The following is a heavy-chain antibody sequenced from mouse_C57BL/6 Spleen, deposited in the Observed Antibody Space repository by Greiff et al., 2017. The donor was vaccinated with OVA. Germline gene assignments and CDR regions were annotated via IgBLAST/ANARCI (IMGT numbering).Heavy chain of an antibody. CDR1: GYTFTGYW. V-gene: IGHV1-9*01. CDR2: ILPGSGST. J-gene: IGHJ2*01. CDR3: AREEAYYDGSSYEDY. D-gene: IGHD1-1*01. Sequence: VQLQQSGAELMKPGASVKLSCKATGYTFTGYWIEWVKQRPGHGLEWIGEILPGSGSTNYNEKFKGKATFTADTSSNTAYMQLSSLTTDDSAIYYCAREEAYYDGSSYEDYWGQGTTLTVSS.